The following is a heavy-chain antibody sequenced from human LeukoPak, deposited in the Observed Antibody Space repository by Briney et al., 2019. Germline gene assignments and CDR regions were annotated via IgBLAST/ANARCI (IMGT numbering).Heavy chain of an antibody. CDR3: ARETDYYDSSGYYRTYNWFDP. D-gene: IGHD3-22*01. CDR1: GYTFTGYY. J-gene: IGHJ5*02. V-gene: IGHV1-2*02. CDR2: INPNSGGT. Sequence: ASVKVSCKASGYTFTGYYMHWVRQAPGQGLEWMGLINPNSGGTNYAQKFQGRVTMTRDTSISTAYMELSRLRSDDTAVYYCARETDYYDSSGYYRTYNWFDPWGQGTLVTVSS.